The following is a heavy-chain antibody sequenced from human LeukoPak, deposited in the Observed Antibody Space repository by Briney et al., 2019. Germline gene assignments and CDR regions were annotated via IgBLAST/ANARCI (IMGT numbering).Heavy chain of an antibody. Sequence: SETLSLTCTVSGGSISSYYWSWIRQPPGKGLEWIGYIYYSGSTNYSPSLKSRVTISVDTSKNQFSLKLSSVTAADTAVYYCASGRDGYNWDYWGQGTLVTVSS. V-gene: IGHV4-59*08. D-gene: IGHD5-24*01. CDR3: ASGRDGYNWDY. CDR1: GGSISSYY. J-gene: IGHJ4*02. CDR2: IYYSGST.